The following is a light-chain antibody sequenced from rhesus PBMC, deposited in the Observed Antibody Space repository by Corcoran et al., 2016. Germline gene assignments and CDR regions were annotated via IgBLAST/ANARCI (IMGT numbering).Light chain of an antibody. J-gene: IGKJ4*01. V-gene: IGKV2-78*01. CDR3: GQTLRTPLT. Sequence: DIVMTQTPLSLSVTPGESASISCRSSQSLLLSTGYTYLHWYFQRPGQSPQLLIHEVSNRASGVPDRFRGKGSGTEFTLKISRVEAGYVGVYYCGQTLRTPLTFGGGTKVEIK. CDR1: QSLLLSTGYTY. CDR2: EVS.